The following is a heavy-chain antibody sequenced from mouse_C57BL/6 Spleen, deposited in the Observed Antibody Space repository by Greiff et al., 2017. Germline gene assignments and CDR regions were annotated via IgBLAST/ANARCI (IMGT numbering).Heavy chain of an antibody. CDR2: IDPSDSYT. CDR3: ARRANWDGGYAMDY. V-gene: IGHV1-69*01. CDR1: GYTFTSYW. D-gene: IGHD4-1*01. Sequence: QVQLKQPGAELVMPGASVKLSCKASGYTFTSYWMHWVKQRPGQGLEWIGEIDPSDSYTNYNQKFKGKSTLTVDKSSSTAYMPLNRLTSEDSAVYYCARRANWDGGYAMDYWGQGTSVTVSS. J-gene: IGHJ4*01.